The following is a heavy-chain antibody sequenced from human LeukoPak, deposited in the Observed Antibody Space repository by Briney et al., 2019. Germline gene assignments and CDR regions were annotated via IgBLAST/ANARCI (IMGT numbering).Heavy chain of an antibody. CDR1: GITFSSYA. CDR2: ISASGHIS. D-gene: IGHD4-17*01. J-gene: IGHJ4*02. CDR3: AKNRDDYGDYFDY. V-gene: IGHV3-23*01. Sequence: GGSLRLSCAASGITFSSYAISWVRQAPGKGLEWVSIISASGHISNYAESVKGRFTISRDNSKNTLYLQMNSLRAEDTALYYCAKNRDDYGDYFDYWGQGTLVTVSS.